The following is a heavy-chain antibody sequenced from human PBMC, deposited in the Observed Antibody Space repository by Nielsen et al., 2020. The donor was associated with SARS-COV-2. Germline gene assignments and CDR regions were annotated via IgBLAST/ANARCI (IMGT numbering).Heavy chain of an antibody. V-gene: IGHV1-3*01. CDR1: GYTFTTDG. J-gene: IGHJ4*02. Sequence: ASVKVSCKDSGYTFTTDGIHWVRQAPGQRLEWMGWINPGNGNTKYSQKFQGRVTITRGRSANTAYMELSSLRSEDTAVYYCAKDSYLVRRVVTDLWCWGQGTLVTVSS. CDR3: AKDSYLVRRVVTDLWC. D-gene: IGHD3-10*01. CDR2: INPGNGNT.